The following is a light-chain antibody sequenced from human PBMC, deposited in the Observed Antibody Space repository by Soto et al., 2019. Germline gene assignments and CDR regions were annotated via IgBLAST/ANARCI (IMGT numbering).Light chain of an antibody. CDR1: IIDVGGYNY. Sequence: QHASLCGSPGQSIPISCTGTIIDVGGYNYVSWYQQHPGKAPKLMIYEVSDRPSGVSNRFSGYKSGNTASLTISGLQAQDEADYCCSSYTSSSTLGFGTGTKVTV. CDR2: EVS. V-gene: IGLV2-14*01. J-gene: IGLJ1*01. CDR3: SSYTSSSTLG.